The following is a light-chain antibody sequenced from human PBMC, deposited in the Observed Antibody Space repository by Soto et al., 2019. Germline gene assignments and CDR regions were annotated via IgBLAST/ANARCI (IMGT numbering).Light chain of an antibody. Sequence: EVVLTQSPGTLYLSPGEKATLSCRASQSVSSTYLAWYQQKPGQSPRLLIYSTSSRATGIPDRFSGSGSGTDFTLTISRLEPEDFAVYYCQQYGRSPNTFGQGTKLEI. J-gene: IGKJ2*01. CDR3: QQYGRSPNT. CDR1: QSVSSTY. V-gene: IGKV3-20*01. CDR2: STS.